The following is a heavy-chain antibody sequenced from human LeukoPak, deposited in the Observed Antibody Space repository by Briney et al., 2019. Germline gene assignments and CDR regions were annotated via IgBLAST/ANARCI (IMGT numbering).Heavy chain of an antibody. CDR1: GFTFSGSA. V-gene: IGHV3-73*01. D-gene: IGHD3-10*01. CDR2: IRSKANSYAT. Sequence: GGSLKLSCAASGFTFSGSAMHWVRQASGKGLEWVGRIRSKANSYATAYAASVKGRFTISRDDSKNTAYLQMNSLKTEDTAVYYCTMSSRMVRGVIGYYYGMDVWGKGTTFTVSS. J-gene: IGHJ6*04. CDR3: TMSSRMVRGVIGYYYGMDV.